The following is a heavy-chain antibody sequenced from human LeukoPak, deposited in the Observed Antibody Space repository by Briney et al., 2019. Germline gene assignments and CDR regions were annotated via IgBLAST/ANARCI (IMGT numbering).Heavy chain of an antibody. V-gene: IGHV1-8*01. CDR1: GYTFTSCD. CDR3: ARGPPEVWFNY. J-gene: IGHJ4*02. CDR2: MNAYSGNT. Sequence: ASVKVSCKASGYTFTSCDMNWVRPSTGQGLEWMGGMNAYSGNTGDAQKYQGRVTMTRTTSRSTADTALSSLRSVDAAVYYCARGPPEVWFNYWGQGKLVTVSS.